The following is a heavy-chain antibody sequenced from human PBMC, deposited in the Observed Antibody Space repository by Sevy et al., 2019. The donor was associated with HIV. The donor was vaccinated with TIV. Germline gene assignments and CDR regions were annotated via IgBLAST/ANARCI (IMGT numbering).Heavy chain of an antibody. CDR3: ARGPPPFYGMDV. CDR2: ITSTSDYI. Sequence: GGSLRLSCAASGFTFSSYNMNWVHQAPGKGLEWVSSITSTSDYIYYADSLKGRCTISRDNAKTLLYLQMNSLRAEDTAVYYCARGPPPFYGMDVWGQGTTVTVSS. CDR1: GFTFSSYN. V-gene: IGHV3-21*06. J-gene: IGHJ6*02.